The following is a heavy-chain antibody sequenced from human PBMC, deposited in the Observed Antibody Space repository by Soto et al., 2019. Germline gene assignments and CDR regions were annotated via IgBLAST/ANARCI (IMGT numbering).Heavy chain of an antibody. CDR1: GFTFSSYG. CDR2: ISHDESNK. V-gene: IGHV3-30*18. J-gene: IGHJ4*02. Sequence: QVQLVESGGNVVQPGRSLRLSCAASGFTFSSYGMHWVRQAPGKGLEWVAVISHDESNKYYADSVKGRFTISRDYSKNTLYLQMNSLRAEDTAVYYCAKDRYRLINNLDYWGQGTLVTVSS. CDR3: AKDRYRLINNLDY. D-gene: IGHD2-8*01.